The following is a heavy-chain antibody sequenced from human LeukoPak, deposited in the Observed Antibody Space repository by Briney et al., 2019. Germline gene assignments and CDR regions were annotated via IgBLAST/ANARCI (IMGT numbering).Heavy chain of an antibody. CDR1: GFTFSSYA. D-gene: IGHD4-17*01. Sequence: PGGSLRLSCAASGFTFSSYAMSWVRQAPGKGLEWVSAISGSGGSTYYADSVKGRFSISRDNSKNTVYLQMNSLRVEDTAIYYCAKGDYGDSEANLDYWGQGTLVTVSS. CDR2: ISGSGGST. CDR3: AKGDYGDSEANLDY. V-gene: IGHV3-23*01. J-gene: IGHJ4*02.